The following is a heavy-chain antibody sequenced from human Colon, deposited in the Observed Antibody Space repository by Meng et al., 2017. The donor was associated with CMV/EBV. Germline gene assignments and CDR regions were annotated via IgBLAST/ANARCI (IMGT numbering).Heavy chain of an antibody. D-gene: IGHD2-2*01. CDR3: IIMPPGY. V-gene: IGHV3-74*03. Sequence: VQVVESXVGLIQPGGSLRFSCAVSGSSDYWLDWVRQVPGKGPEWVSRIHSDGTRTTYADSVRGRFTISGDNAENTVYLQMNSLRDEDSAVYYCIIMPPGYWGLGTLVTVSS. J-gene: IGHJ4*02. CDR1: GSSDYW. CDR2: IHSDGTRT.